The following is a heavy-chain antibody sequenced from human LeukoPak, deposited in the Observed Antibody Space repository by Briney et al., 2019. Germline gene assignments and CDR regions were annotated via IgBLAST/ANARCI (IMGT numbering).Heavy chain of an antibody. CDR1: RFTFSSYG. Sequence: GGSLRLSCAASRFTFSSYGMHWVRQAPGKGLEWVAFIRYDGSNKYYADSVKGRFTISRDNSKNTLYLQMNSLRAEDTAVYYCAKIRAAAGDYWGQGTLVTVSS. J-gene: IGHJ4*02. CDR3: AKIRAAAGDY. V-gene: IGHV3-30*02. D-gene: IGHD6-13*01. CDR2: IRYDGSNK.